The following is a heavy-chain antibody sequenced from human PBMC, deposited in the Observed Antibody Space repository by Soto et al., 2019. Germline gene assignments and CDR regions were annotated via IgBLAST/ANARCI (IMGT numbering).Heavy chain of an antibody. CDR2: IIPIFGSP. CDR1: GGTLRSHA. D-gene: IGHD6-6*01. V-gene: IGHV1-69*01. J-gene: IGHJ5*02. CDR3: ARDGPLISARNWFDP. Sequence: QVQLVQSGAEVKKPGSSVRVSCKASGGTLRSHAINWVRQAPGQGLEWMGGIIPIFGSPYYAQKFQGRVTITADESSITAYMELSSLRSEDTAVYYCARDGPLISARNWFDPWGQGTLVTVSS.